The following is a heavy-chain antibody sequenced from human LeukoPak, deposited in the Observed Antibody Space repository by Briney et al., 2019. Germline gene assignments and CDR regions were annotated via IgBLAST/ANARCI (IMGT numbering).Heavy chain of an antibody. CDR2: IYSDGST. J-gene: IGHJ4*02. Sequence: GGSLRLSCAASGFTFSSYSMNWVRQAPGKGLEWVSVIYSDGSTYYADSVKGRFTISRDNSKNTLSLQMNSLRAEDTAVYYCARDPGYSYGLDYWGQGTLVTVSS. D-gene: IGHD5-18*01. CDR3: ARDPGYSYGLDY. V-gene: IGHV3-66*01. CDR1: GFTFSSYS.